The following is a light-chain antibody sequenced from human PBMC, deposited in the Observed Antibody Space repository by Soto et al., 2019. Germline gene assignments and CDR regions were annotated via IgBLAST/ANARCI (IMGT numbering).Light chain of an antibody. CDR1: SSNIGSNT. J-gene: IGLJ1*01. CDR3: AAWDDSLAYV. V-gene: IGLV1-44*01. CDR2: SNN. Sequence: QSVLTQPPSASGTPGQRVTISCSGSSSNIGSNTVNWYQQLPGTAPKLLIYSNNQRPSGVPDRFSGSKSGTSASLAISGLQSEDEADYYCAAWDDSLAYVFGT.